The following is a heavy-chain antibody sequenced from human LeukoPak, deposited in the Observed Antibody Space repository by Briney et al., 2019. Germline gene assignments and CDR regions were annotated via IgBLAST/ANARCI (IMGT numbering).Heavy chain of an antibody. V-gene: IGHV3-7*01. CDR1: GFSFRNW. J-gene: IGHJ4*02. CDR3: ARDGGLHTNFDY. CDR2: TKPDGSAE. Sequence: GGSLRLSCAASGFSFRNWMGWVRQAPGKGLEWVANTKPDGSAEYCADSVRGRFTASRDNANNLLYLQMNRLRAEDTAVYYCARDGGLHTNFDYWGQGTLLTVSS. D-gene: IGHD2-15*01.